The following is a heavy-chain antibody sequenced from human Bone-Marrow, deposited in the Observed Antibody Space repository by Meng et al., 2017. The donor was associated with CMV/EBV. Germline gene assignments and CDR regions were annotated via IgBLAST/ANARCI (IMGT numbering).Heavy chain of an antibody. Sequence: GESLKISCAASGFTFSSYGMHWVRQAPGKGLEWVAVIWYDGSNKYYADSVKGRFTISRNNSKNTLYLQMNSLRAEDTAVYYCARWSKVVVPAAQADYYYYGMDVCGQGITVIVSS. CDR1: GFTFSSYG. CDR2: IWYDGSNK. V-gene: IGHV3-33*01. D-gene: IGHD2-2*01. CDR3: ARWSKVVVPAAQADYYYYGMDV. J-gene: IGHJ6*02.